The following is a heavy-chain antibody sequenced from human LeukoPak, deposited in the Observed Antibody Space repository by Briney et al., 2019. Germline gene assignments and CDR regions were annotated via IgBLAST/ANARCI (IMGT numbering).Heavy chain of an antibody. Sequence: SETLSLTCAVYGGSFSGYYWSWIRQPPGKGLEWIGEINHSGSTNYNPSLKSRVTISVDTSKNQFSLKLSSVTAADTAVYYCARAPGGIAAAGISYYYYGMDVWGQGTTVTVSS. CDR2: INHSGST. CDR3: ARAPGGIAAAGISYYYYGMDV. D-gene: IGHD6-13*01. CDR1: GGSFSGYY. V-gene: IGHV4-34*01. J-gene: IGHJ6*02.